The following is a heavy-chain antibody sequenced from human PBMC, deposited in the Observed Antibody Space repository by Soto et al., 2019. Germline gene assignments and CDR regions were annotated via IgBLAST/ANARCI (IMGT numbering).Heavy chain of an antibody. CDR2: IYPGDSDT. J-gene: IGHJ4*02. D-gene: IGHD3-22*01. V-gene: IGHV5-51*01. CDR1: GYSFTSYW. CDR3: ARGLNYYDSSGYYKTTAPFDY. Sequence: SLKISCKGSGYSFTSYWIGWVRQMPGKGLEWMGIIYPGDSDTRYSPSFQGQVTISADKSISTAYLQWSSLKASDTAMYYCARGLNYYDSSGYYKTTAPFDYWGQGTLVTVSS.